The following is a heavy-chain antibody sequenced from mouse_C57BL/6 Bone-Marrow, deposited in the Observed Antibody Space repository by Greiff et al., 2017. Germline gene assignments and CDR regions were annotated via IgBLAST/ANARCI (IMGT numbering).Heavy chain of an antibody. Sequence: EVQRVESGGGLVKPGGSLKLSCAASGFTFSSYAMSWVRQTPEKRLEWVATISDGGSYTYYPDNVKGRFTISRENAKNNLYLQMSHLKSEDTAMYYCARDGYFFAYWGQGTLVTVSA. D-gene: IGHD2-3*01. CDR1: GFTFSSYA. J-gene: IGHJ3*01. CDR2: ISDGGSYT. CDR3: ARDGYFFAY. V-gene: IGHV5-4*01.